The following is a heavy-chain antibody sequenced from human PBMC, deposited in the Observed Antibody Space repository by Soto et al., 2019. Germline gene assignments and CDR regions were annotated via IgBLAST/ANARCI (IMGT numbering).Heavy chain of an antibody. D-gene: IGHD6-6*01. CDR2: IYSGGST. CDR1: GFSVSSSD. Sequence: LRLSCAASGFSVSSSDMSWVRQVPGEGLEWVSVIYSGGSTHDADYAKGRFSVSRDTSKNTVDLQMNSLRVDDTAVYYCGTSSRKDYHFAMDVWGQGTAVTVSS. CDR3: GTSSRKDYHFAMDV. V-gene: IGHV3-53*01. J-gene: IGHJ6*02.